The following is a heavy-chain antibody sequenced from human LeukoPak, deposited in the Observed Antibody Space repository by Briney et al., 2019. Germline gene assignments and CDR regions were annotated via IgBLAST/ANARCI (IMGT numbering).Heavy chain of an antibody. CDR1: GSTFSSYG. CDR3: AKGTRVGATGDKGY. V-gene: IGHV3-30*02. J-gene: IGHJ4*02. CDR2: IRYDGSNK. D-gene: IGHD1-26*01. Sequence: PGGSLRLSCAASGSTFSSYGMHWVRQAPGKGLEWVAFIRYDGSNKYYADSVKGRFTISRDNSKNTLYLQMNSLRAEDTAVYYCAKGTRVGATGDKGYWGQGTLVTVSS.